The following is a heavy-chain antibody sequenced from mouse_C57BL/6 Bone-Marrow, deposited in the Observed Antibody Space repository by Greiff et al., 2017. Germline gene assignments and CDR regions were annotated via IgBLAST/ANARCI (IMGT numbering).Heavy chain of an antibody. CDR1: GYTFTSYW. D-gene: IGHD5-1*01. V-gene: IGHV1-69*01. J-gene: IGHJ4*01. CDR3: AREYPYAMDY. CDR2: IDPSDSYT. Sequence: VQLQQPGAELVMPGASVKLSCKASGYTFTSYWMHWVKQRPGQGLEWIGEIDPSDSYTNYNQQFKGKSTLTVDKSSSTAYMQLSSLTSEDSAVYYCAREYPYAMDYWGQGTSVTVSS.